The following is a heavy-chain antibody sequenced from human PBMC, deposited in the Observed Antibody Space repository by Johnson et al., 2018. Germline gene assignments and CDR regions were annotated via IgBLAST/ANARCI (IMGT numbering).Heavy chain of an antibody. D-gene: IGHD3-16*01. CDR1: GFTFSRYW. CDR2: ISTDVSDT. J-gene: IGHJ3*02. V-gene: IGHV3-74*02. Sequence: VQLVESGGGLVQPGGSLRLSCEASGFTFSRYWMHWVRQAPGKGLVWVSRISTDVSDTLYADSVRGRFTIYRDNAKNTLYLKMNSMRGEDTALYYGARGGKKGRAFDIWGQGTMVTVS. CDR3: ARGGKKGRAFDI.